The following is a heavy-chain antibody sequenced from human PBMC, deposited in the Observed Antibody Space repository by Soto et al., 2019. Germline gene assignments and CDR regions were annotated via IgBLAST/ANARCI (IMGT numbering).Heavy chain of an antibody. V-gene: IGHV4-59*01. CDR2: IYYSGST. J-gene: IGHJ4*02. CDR1: GSSISIYY. D-gene: IGHD4-17*01. Sequence: PSETVSLTCTVSGSSISIYYWSWIRQPPGKGLEWIGSIYYSGSTNYNPSLKGRVIISVDSSKKQLSLRLNSVTAADTAVYYCTRVGGYYGDYPNFDYWGQGALVTVSS. CDR3: TRVGGYYGDYPNFDY.